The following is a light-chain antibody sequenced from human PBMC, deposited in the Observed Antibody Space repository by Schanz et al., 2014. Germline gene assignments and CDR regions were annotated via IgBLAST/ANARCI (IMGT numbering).Light chain of an antibody. Sequence: DIQMTQSPSTLSASVGDRVTITCRASQSVDSWLAWYQQKPGTAPKLLVYEASRLDSGVPPRFSGSGSGTEFTLTISSLQPDDFATYYCQQYNSYLFTFGPGTKVDIK. V-gene: IGKV1-5*03. CDR3: QQYNSYLFT. CDR2: EAS. CDR1: QSVDSW. J-gene: IGKJ3*01.